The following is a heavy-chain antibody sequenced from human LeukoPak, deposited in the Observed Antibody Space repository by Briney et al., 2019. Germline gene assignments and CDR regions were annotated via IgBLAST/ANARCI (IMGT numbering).Heavy chain of an antibody. Sequence: GGSLGLSCAVSGFTFGTYAMNWVRQAPGKGLEWVSYISSSSTIYFPDSVKGRFTISRDNAKNSLYLQMNGLRDEDTAVYYCARDAGSGYFDYWGQGTLVTVSS. V-gene: IGHV3-48*02. D-gene: IGHD6-19*01. CDR2: ISSSSTI. J-gene: IGHJ4*02. CDR1: GFTFGTYA. CDR3: ARDAGSGYFDY.